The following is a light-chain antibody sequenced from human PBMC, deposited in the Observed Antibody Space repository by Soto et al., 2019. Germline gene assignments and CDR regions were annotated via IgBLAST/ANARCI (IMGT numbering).Light chain of an antibody. J-gene: IGLJ1*01. V-gene: IGLV2-14*01. Sequence: QSALIQPASVSGSPGQSITISCTGTSGDIGGYDYVSWYQQHPGKAPKLMIHEVSNRPSGVSNRFSGSKSGNTASLTISGLQAEDEADYYCSSYTSSSPLFVFGTGTKVTVL. CDR2: EVS. CDR1: SGDIGGYDY. CDR3: SSYTSSSPLFV.